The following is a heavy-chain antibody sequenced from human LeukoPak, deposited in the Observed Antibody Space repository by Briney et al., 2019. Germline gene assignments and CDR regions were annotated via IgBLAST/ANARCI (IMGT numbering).Heavy chain of an antibody. V-gene: IGHV4-34*01. Sequence: ASETLSLTCTVYGWSFSGYCWRWIRQPPGKGLEWVGEINHSGSTNYNPSLKSRVTISVDTSKNQFSLKVSFVTAADTAVYYCTRGEPGTVFDYWGQGTLVTVSS. CDR2: INHSGST. D-gene: IGHD3/OR15-3a*01. CDR3: TRGEPGTVFDY. CDR1: GWSFSGYC. J-gene: IGHJ4*02.